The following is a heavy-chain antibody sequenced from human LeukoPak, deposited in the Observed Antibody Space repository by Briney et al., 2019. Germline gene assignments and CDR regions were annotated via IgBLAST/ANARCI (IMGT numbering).Heavy chain of an antibody. Sequence: GGSLRLSCAASEFTFSNYVMNWVRQAPGKGLEWVSSIRLSGDITYYADSVKGRFTISRDNSKNTLSLQMNSLSREDTAIYYCVRRGGSDGWGAFDIWGQGTVVTVSS. D-gene: IGHD5-24*01. CDR3: VRRGGSDGWGAFDI. V-gene: IGHV3-23*01. CDR2: IRLSGDIT. CDR1: EFTFSNYV. J-gene: IGHJ3*02.